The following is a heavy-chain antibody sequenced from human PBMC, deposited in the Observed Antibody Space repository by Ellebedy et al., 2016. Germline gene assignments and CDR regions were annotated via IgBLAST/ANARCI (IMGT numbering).Heavy chain of an antibody. D-gene: IGHD2-15*01. Sequence: GESLKISCAASGFTFSSYGMHWVRQAPGKGLEWVAVIWYDGSNKYYADSVKGRFTISRDNSKNTLYLQMNSLRAEDTAVYYCARAAGVADAFDIWGQGTMVTVSS. CDR3: ARAAGVADAFDI. CDR1: GFTFSSYG. J-gene: IGHJ3*02. CDR2: IWYDGSNK. V-gene: IGHV3-33*01.